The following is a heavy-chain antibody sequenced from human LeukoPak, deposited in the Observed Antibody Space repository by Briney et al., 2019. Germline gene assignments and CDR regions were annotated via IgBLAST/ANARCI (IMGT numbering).Heavy chain of an antibody. CDR1: GYTFTGYY. CDR3: ARALPYCSSTSCLLFDY. D-gene: IGHD2-2*01. CDR2: MNPNSGNT. V-gene: IGHV1-2*04. J-gene: IGHJ4*02. Sequence: ASVKVSCKASGYTFTGYYMHWVRQAPGQGLEWMGWMNPNSGNTGYAQKFQGWVTMTRDTSISTAYMELSRLRSDDTAVYYCARALPYCSSTSCLLFDYWGQGTLVTVSS.